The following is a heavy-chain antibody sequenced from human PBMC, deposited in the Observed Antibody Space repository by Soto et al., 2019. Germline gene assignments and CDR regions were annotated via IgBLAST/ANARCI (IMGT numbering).Heavy chain of an antibody. CDR3: ARTILDGSSYQSGYFDY. Sequence: GESLKISWKGSGYSCTSYWIGWVRQMPGKGLEWLGIIYPGDSDTRYSPSFQGQVTISADKSISTAYLQWSSLKASDTAMYYCARTILDGSSYQSGYFDYWGQGTLVTVSS. CDR1: GYSCTSYW. CDR2: IYPGDSDT. D-gene: IGHD6-13*01. J-gene: IGHJ4*02. V-gene: IGHV5-51*01.